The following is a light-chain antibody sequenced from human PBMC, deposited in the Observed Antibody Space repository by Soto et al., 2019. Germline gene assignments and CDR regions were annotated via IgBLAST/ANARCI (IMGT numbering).Light chain of an antibody. V-gene: IGKV1-27*01. CDR2: AAS. Sequence: DIQMTQSPSSLSASIGDRVTITCRASQGIFNYLAWYQKKPGKVPKLPIYAASTLQSGVPSRFSGSGSGTDFTLTISSLLPEDVATYYCQKYNSDPRTFGQGTKVEIK. J-gene: IGKJ1*01. CDR3: QKYNSDPRT. CDR1: QGIFNY.